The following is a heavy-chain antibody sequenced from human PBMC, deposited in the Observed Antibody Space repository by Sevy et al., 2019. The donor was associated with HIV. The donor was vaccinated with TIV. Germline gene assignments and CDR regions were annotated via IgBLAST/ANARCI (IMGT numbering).Heavy chain of an antibody. CDR3: ARQGVLRYFDWFSSSGFIVDI. CDR2: IYPGDCDT. CDR1: GYSFTSYW. D-gene: IGHD3-9*01. V-gene: IGHV5-51*01. Sequence: GESLKISCKGSGYSFTSYWIGWVRQMPGKGLEWMGIIYPGDCDTRYSPSFQGQVTISADKSISTAYLQWSSLKASDTAMYYCARQGVLRYFDWFSSSGFIVDIWGQGTMVTVSS. J-gene: IGHJ3*02.